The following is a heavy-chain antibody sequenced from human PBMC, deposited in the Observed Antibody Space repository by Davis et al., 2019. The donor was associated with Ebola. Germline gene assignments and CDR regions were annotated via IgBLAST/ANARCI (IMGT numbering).Heavy chain of an antibody. CDR1: GFIFSSFS. CDR3: ARAAFFGV. D-gene: IGHD3-10*01. J-gene: IGHJ1*01. CDR2: IAADRSFV. V-gene: IGHV3-21*03. Sequence: GGSLRLSCAASGFIFSSFSMNWVRQAPGKGLEWVSSIAADRSFVYYADSVKGRFIISRDNAKKSLYLQMNSLRADDTGFYYCARAAFFGVWGQGALIVVSS.